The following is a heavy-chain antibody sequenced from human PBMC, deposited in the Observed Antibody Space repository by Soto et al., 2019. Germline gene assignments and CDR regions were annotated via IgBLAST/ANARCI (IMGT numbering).Heavy chain of an antibody. J-gene: IGHJ4*02. CDR2: IYYRGST. V-gene: IGHV4-30-4*08. CDR1: GGSIGGYY. D-gene: IGHD1-26*01. CDR3: ARDPARGGGSYLGYFDY. Sequence: SETLSLTCTVSGGSIGGYYGSWIRQTPGKGLDWIGYIYYRGSTYYNQSLKSRVTISVDTSMNQFSLTLTSVTAADTAVYYCARDPARGGGSYLGYFDYWGQGTPVTVSS.